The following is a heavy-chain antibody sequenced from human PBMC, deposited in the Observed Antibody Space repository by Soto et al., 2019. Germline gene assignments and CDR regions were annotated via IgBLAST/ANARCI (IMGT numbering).Heavy chain of an antibody. CDR3: NGDWFDP. V-gene: IGHV3-30-3*01. CDR1: GFTFISYA. CDR2: ISYDGSNK. Sequence: QVQLVESGGGVVQPGRSLRLSCAASGFTFISYAMHWVRQAPGKGLEWVAVISYDGSNKYYADSVKGRFTISRDNSKNTLYLQMNSRRAEDTAVYYCNGDWFDPWGQGTLVTVSS. J-gene: IGHJ5*02. D-gene: IGHD3-10*01.